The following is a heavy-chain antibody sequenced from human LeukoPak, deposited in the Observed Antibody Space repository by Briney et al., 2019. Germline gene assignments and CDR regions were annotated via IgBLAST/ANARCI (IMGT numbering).Heavy chain of an antibody. CDR2: IIPIFGTA. CDR3: ARDNYAGANWFDP. Sequence: SVEVSCKASGGTFSSYAISWVRQAPGQGLEWMGGIIPIFGTANYAQKFQGRVTITTDESTSTAYMELSSLRSEDTAVYYCARDNYAGANWFDPWGRGTLVTVSS. V-gene: IGHV1-69*05. D-gene: IGHD1-7*01. J-gene: IGHJ5*02. CDR1: GGTFSSYA.